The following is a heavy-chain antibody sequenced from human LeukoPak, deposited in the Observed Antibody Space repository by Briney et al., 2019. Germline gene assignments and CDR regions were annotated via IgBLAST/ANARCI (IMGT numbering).Heavy chain of an antibody. V-gene: IGHV4-4*07. D-gene: IGHD3-3*01. J-gene: IGHJ4*02. CDR3: ARDARGWSGFDY. CDR2: IYTTGNT. CDR1: GGSISSYY. Sequence: KPSETLSLTCSVSGGSISSYYWSWIRQPAGKGREGIGRIYTTGNTGYNPSLKSRVTMSVDTSKNQFSLNLSSVTAADTAVYYCARDARGWSGFDYWGQGTLVTVSS.